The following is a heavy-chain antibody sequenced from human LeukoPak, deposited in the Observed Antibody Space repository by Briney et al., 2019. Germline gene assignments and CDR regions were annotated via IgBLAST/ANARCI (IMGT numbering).Heavy chain of an antibody. Sequence: ASVKVSCKASGYTFTSYGISWVRQAPGQGLEWMGWISAYNGNTNYAQKFQGRVTITTDESTSTAYMELSSLRSEDTAVYYCARDRGPYYGDYEVWGQGTLVTVSS. D-gene: IGHD4-17*01. CDR3: ARDRGPYYGDYEV. CDR2: ISAYNGNT. V-gene: IGHV1-18*01. CDR1: GYTFTSYG. J-gene: IGHJ4*02.